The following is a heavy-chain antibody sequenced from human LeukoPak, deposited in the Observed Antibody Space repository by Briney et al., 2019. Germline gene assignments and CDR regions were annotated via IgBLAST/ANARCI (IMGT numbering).Heavy chain of an antibody. Sequence: SETLSLTCAVSGGSISSYYWSWIRQPPGKGLEWIANIYSSGSTYYNLSLKSRATISIDTSKNQFSLKLSSVTTADTAMYYCARDIRIVGATLYFDYWGQGTPVTVSS. CDR2: IYSSGST. CDR1: GGSISSYY. CDR3: ARDIRIVGATLYFDY. V-gene: IGHV4-59*01. J-gene: IGHJ4*02. D-gene: IGHD1-26*01.